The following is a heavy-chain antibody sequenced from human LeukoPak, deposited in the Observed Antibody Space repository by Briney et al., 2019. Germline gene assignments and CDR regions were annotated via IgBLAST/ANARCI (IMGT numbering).Heavy chain of an antibody. Sequence: ASVKLSCKASGYTFTGYYMHWVRQAPGQGLEWMGWFNPNSGGTNYAQKYQGRVTMTRDTSISTTYLELSRLRSDDTAAYYCARSGYSGSYYPTFDPWGQGTLVTVSS. CDR2: FNPNSGGT. J-gene: IGHJ5*02. D-gene: IGHD1-26*01. V-gene: IGHV1-2*02. CDR1: GYTFTGYY. CDR3: ARSGYSGSYYPTFDP.